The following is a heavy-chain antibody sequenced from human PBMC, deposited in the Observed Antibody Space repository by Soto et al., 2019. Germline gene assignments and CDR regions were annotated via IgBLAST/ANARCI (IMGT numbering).Heavy chain of an antibody. Sequence: EVQLVESGGGLVQPGRSLRLSCAASGFTFDDYAMHWVRQAPGKGLEWVSGISWNSGSIGYADTVKGRFTISRDNAKNSLYLKMNSLRAEDTAWYYCAKDMAVACRRIGYYFDYWGQGTLVTVSS. CDR1: GFTFDDYA. CDR2: ISWNSGSI. V-gene: IGHV3-9*01. D-gene: IGHD6-19*01. CDR3: AKDMAVACRRIGYYFDY. J-gene: IGHJ4*02.